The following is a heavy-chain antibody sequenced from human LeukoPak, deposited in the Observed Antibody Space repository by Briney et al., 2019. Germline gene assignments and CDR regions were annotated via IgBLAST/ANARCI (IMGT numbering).Heavy chain of an antibody. CDR1: GFTFRSYA. V-gene: IGHV3-23*01. CDR2: ISGSGGTT. D-gene: IGHD2-2*01. Sequence: PGGSLRLSCVASGFTFRSYAMSCVRQPPGKGLEWVSAISGSGGTTYFADAVKGRFTISRDNSENTLYLQMNSLRAEDTAVFYCAKDMCSSTSCSRRAFDIWGQGTMVTVSS. J-gene: IGHJ3*02. CDR3: AKDMCSSTSCSRRAFDI.